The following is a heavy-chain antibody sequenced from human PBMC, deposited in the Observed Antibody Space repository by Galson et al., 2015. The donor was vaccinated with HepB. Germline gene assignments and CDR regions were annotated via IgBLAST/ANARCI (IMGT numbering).Heavy chain of an antibody. CDR2: ISYDGSNK. D-gene: IGHD5-12*01. Sequence: SLRLSCAASGFTFSSYGMHWVRQAPGKGLEWVAVISYDGSNKYYADSVKGRFTISRDNSKNTLYLQMNSLRAEDTAVYYCAKEEIYSGYDLNPLYYYYGMDVWGQGTTVTVSS. CDR1: GFTFSSYG. CDR3: AKEEIYSGYDLNPLYYYYGMDV. V-gene: IGHV3-30*18. J-gene: IGHJ6*02.